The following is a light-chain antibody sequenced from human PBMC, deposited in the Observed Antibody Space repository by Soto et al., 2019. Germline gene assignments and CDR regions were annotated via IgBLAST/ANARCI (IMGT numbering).Light chain of an antibody. CDR2: EVS. CDR1: SSDIGSYNY. V-gene: IGLV2-14*01. J-gene: IGLJ2*01. CDR3: SSYTLSSALL. Sequence: QSVLTQPASVSGSPGQSITIACTGSSSDIGSYNYVSWYQQLPGKAPKLVIYEVSSRPSGISIRFSGSKSDNTASLTISGLQAEDEADYYCSSYTLSSALLFGGGTKVTVL.